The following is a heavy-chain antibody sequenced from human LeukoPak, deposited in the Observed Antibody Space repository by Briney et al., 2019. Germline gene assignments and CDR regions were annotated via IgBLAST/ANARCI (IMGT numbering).Heavy chain of an antibody. CDR2: IYYSGST. J-gene: IGHJ3*02. CDR3: ARVPMSGPDAFDI. Sequence: SETLSLTCTVSGGSISSYYWSWIRQPPGKGLEWIGYIYYSGSTSYNPSLKSRVTISVDTSKNQFSLKLSSVTAADTAVYYCARVPMSGPDAFDIWGQGTMVTVSS. CDR1: GGSISSYY. D-gene: IGHD3-22*01. V-gene: IGHV4-59*01.